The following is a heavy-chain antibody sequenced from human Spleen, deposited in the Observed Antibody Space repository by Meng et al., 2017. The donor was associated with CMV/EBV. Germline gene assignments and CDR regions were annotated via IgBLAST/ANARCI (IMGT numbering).Heavy chain of an antibody. CDR3: ARAEWLLHYFDY. CDR1: GGSINSGGYY. J-gene: IGHJ4*02. CDR2: IYYSGTT. Sequence: TVSGGSINSGGYYWTCLRQLPGSGLEWIGYIYYSGTTYYNPSLKSRITISVDTFKSQFSLKLNSVTAADTAVYYCARAEWLLHYFDYWGQGTLVTVSS. V-gene: IGHV4-31*03. D-gene: IGHD3-3*01.